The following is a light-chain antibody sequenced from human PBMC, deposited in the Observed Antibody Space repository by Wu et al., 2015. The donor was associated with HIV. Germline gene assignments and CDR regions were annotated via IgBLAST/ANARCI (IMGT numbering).Light chain of an antibody. CDR1: QSVSSSS. CDR2: GAS. V-gene: IGKV3-20*01. Sequence: IVLTQSPGTLCLSPGERATLSCRASQSVSSSSLAWYQQKPGQAPRLLISGASSRATGIPDRFSGSGSGTDFTLTISRLEPEDFAVYYCQQYGTLPRTFGQGTKVEIK. CDR3: QQYGTLPRT. J-gene: IGKJ1*01.